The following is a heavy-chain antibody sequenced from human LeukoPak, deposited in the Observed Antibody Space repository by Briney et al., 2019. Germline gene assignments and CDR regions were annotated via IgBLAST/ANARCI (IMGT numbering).Heavy chain of an antibody. CDR3: ARQPRYYDSSGYYFGY. Sequence: GESLKISCKGSGCSFTSYWIGWGRQMPGNGLEWMGIIYPGDSDTRYSPSFQGQVTISADKSISTAYLQWSSLKASDTAMYYCARQPRYYDSSGYYFGYWGQGTLVTVSS. D-gene: IGHD3-22*01. V-gene: IGHV5-51*01. CDR2: IYPGDSDT. CDR1: GCSFTSYW. J-gene: IGHJ4*02.